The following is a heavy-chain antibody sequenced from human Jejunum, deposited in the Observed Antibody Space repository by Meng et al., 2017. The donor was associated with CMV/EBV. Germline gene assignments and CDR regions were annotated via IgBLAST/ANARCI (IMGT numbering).Heavy chain of an antibody. CDR3: AKAPTARYYFDY. J-gene: IGHJ4*02. CDR1: GFIIIDYA. Sequence: ASSGFIIIDYAMDWVRHARGKVLEWVSVISAGGHITFYAESVEGRFTIGRDSSKNPVFLQMNSLRAEDTAVYYCAKAPTARYYFDYWGQGSLVTVSS. D-gene: IGHD4-11*01. V-gene: IGHV3-23*01. CDR2: ISAGGHIT.